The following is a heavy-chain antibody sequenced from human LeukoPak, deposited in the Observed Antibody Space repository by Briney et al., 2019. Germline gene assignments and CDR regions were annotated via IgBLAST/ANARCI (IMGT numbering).Heavy chain of an antibody. V-gene: IGHV2-70*11. CDR1: EFSLSTSGMC. D-gene: IGHD5-24*01. CDR3: ARIKLNAGMAHIDY. CDR2: IDWDDDK. Sequence: SGPTLVNPTQTLTLTCTFSEFSLSTSGMCVSWIRQPPGKALEWLARIDWDDDKYYSTSLKTRLTISKDTSKNQVVLTMTNMDPVDTATYYCARIKLNAGMAHIDYWGQGTLVTVSS. J-gene: IGHJ4*02.